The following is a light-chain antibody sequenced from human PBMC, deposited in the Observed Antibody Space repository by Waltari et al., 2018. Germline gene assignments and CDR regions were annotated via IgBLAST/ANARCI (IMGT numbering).Light chain of an antibody. CDR2: GAS. Sequence: EIVMPQSPATLSVSPGDRATLPCRASQSISNNLAWYQQKPGQAPRLLIYGASTRATGIPARFSGNRSGTEFTLTISSLQSEDFAVYYCQQYNNWPPLFTFGPGTKVDMK. J-gene: IGKJ3*01. CDR1: QSISNN. CDR3: QQYNNWPPLFT. V-gene: IGKV3D-15*01.